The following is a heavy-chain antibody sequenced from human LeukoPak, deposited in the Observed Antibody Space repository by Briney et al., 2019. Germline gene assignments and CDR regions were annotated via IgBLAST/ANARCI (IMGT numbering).Heavy chain of an antibody. CDR2: IYYSVST. D-gene: IGHD2-2*01. J-gene: IGHJ4*02. CDR3: ARRALYCSSTSCFPNFDY. Sequence: SETLSLTCTVSGGSISSSRYYWGGIRQPPGKGLEWGGGIYYSVSTYYNPSLKSRVTISVDTSKNQFSLKLSSVTAADTAVYYCARRALYCSSTSCFPNFDYWGQGTLVTVSS. CDR1: GGSISSSRYY. V-gene: IGHV4-39*07.